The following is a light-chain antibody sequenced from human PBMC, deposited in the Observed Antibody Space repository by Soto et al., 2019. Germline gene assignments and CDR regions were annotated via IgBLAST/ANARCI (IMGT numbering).Light chain of an antibody. CDR2: AAS. Sequence: EIQMTLYPSSLSASVGDRVTITCRASQSISSYLNWYQQKPGKAPKLLIYAASSLQSGVPSRFSGSGSGTEFTLTISILQPEDFATYYCQQSKSPPLTFGGGTKLDIK. V-gene: IGKV1-39*01. CDR3: QQSKSPPLT. J-gene: IGKJ4*01. CDR1: QSISSY.